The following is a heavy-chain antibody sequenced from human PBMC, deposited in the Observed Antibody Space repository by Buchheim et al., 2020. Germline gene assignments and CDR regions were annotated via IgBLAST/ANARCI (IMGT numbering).Heavy chain of an antibody. V-gene: IGHV4-59*06. J-gene: IGHJ6*03. Sequence: QVQLQESGPGLVKPSETLSLTCTVSGGSISSYYWSWIRQHPGKGLEWIGYIYYSGSTYYNPSLKSRVTISVDTSKNQFSLKLSSVTAADTAVYYCARSLYCSSTSCYSDYYYMDVWGKGTT. CDR1: GGSISSYY. CDR3: ARSLYCSSTSCYSDYYYMDV. D-gene: IGHD2-2*01. CDR2: IYYSGST.